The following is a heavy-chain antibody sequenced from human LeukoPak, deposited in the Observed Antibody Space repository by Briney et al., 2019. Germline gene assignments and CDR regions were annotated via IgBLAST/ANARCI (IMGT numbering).Heavy chain of an antibody. D-gene: IGHD3-22*01. CDR1: GGSFSGYY. CDR3: ARSTYYYDSSGYYQTYCFDY. J-gene: IGHJ4*02. CDR2: IYYSGST. Sequence: SETLSLTCAVYGGSFSGYYWSWIRQPPGKGLEWIGYIYYSGSTYYNPSLKSRVTISVDTSKNQFSLKLSSVTAADTAVYYCARSTYYYDSSGYYQTYCFDYWGQGTLVTVSS. V-gene: IGHV4-34*09.